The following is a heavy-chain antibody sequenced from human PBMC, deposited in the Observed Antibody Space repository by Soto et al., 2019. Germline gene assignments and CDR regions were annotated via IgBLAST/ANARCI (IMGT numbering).Heavy chain of an antibody. CDR3: AADPVSGLIDY. D-gene: IGHD3-22*01. Sequence: SVKVSCKASGYTFTSSAVQWVRQARGQRLEWIGWIVVGSGNTNYAQKFQERVTITRDMSTSTAYMELSSLRSEDTAVYYCAADPVSGLIDYWGQGTLVTVSS. J-gene: IGHJ4*02. CDR2: IVVGSGNT. CDR1: GYTFTSSA. V-gene: IGHV1-58*01.